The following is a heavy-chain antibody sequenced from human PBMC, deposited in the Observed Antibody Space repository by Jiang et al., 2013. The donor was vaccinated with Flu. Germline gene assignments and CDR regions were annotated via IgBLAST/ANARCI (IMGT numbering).Heavy chain of an antibody. Sequence: GAEVKKPGESLKISCKGSGYSFTSYWIGWVRQMPGKGLEWMGIIYPGDSDTRYSPSFQGQVTISADKSISTAYLQWSSLKASDTAMYYCARAPDSSGYYLLRGEPDAFDIWGQGTMVTVSS. D-gene: IGHD3-22*01. CDR1: GYSFTSYW. V-gene: IGHV5-51*01. CDR2: IYPGDSDT. J-gene: IGHJ3*02. CDR3: ARAPDSSGYYLLRGEPDAFDI.